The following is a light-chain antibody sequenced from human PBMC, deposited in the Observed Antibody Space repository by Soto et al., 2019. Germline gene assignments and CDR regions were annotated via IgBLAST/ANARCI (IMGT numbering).Light chain of an antibody. CDR2: VAS. Sequence: DIQMTQSPSSVSASVGDRVTITCRASQYISNWLAWYQHKPGKAPKPLIYVASNLRSGVPSRFSGSASGTDFSLTISSLQPEDSATYYCRQTNSCPLTFVGGTKVDIK. CDR3: RQTNSCPLT. CDR1: QYISNW. V-gene: IGKV1-12*01. J-gene: IGKJ4*01.